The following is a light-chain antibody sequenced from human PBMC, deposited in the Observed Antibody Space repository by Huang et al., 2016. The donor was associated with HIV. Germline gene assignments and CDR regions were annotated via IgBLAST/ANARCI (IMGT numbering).Light chain of an antibody. CDR3: QQSYSTPVT. Sequence: DIQMTQSPSSLSASVGDRVTITCRASQTITSYLNWYQQKPGKAPKLLIYAAYTLQSGVPSRFSGSVSGTDFTRTISSLQPDDFALYYCQQSYSTPVTFAQGTKVEIK. CDR2: AAY. CDR1: QTITSY. J-gene: IGKJ1*01. V-gene: IGKV1-39*01.